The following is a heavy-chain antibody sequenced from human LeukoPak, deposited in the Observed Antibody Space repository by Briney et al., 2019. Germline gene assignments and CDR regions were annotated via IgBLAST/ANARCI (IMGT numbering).Heavy chain of an antibody. J-gene: IGHJ4*02. D-gene: IGHD6-25*01. CDR1: GASISSGAYY. V-gene: IGHV4-30-2*01. CDR2: IYHSGNT. CDR3: AEYGATAAEGLFDY. Sequence: SETLSLTCTVSGASISSGAYYWSWIRQPPGKGLGWIGCIYHSGNTYSNPSLKSRVSISVDKSKNQFSLKLTSVTAADTAVYYGAEYGATAAEGLFDYWAREPWSPSPQ.